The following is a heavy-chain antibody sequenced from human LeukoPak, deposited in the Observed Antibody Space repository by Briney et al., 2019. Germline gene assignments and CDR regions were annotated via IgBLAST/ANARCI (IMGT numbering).Heavy chain of an antibody. V-gene: IGHV1-18*01. Sequence: ASVKVSCKASGYTFTNYGFSWVRQAPGQGLEWMGWISAYNGNTNYAQKLQGRVTMTTDTSTSTAYMELRSLRSDDTAVYYCAASIAAADDAFDIWGQGTMVTVSS. CDR1: GYTFTNYG. CDR3: AASIAAADDAFDI. J-gene: IGHJ3*02. CDR2: ISAYNGNT. D-gene: IGHD6-13*01.